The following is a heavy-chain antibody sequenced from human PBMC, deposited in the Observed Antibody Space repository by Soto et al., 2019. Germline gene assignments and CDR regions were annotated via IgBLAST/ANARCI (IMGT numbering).Heavy chain of an antibody. D-gene: IGHD1-1*01. CDR3: ARVERGTATTVVDAFDI. CDR2: MSHSGGT. J-gene: IGHJ3*02. Sequence: QVQLQQWGAGLLKPSETLSLTCAVYGGSVSSSNNYYRSWIRQPPGKGLEWIGEMSHSGGTHFNPSLKSRVTISVDTSKNQFSLKMSSVTAADTALYYCARVERGTATTVVDAFDIWGPGTMVTVSS. CDR1: GGSVSSSNNYY. V-gene: IGHV4-34*01.